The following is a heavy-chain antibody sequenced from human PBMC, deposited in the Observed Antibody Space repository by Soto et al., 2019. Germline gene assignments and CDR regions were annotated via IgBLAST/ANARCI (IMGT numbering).Heavy chain of an antibody. Sequence: SSVQVSCKASGYSFTDYHIHWVRQAPGQGLEWLGRINPKSGGTSTAQKFQGWVTMTTDTSISTASMELTRLTSDDTAIYYCARGDSTDCYNGGRALFYKHDMDVWG. D-gene: IGHD3-10*01. V-gene: IGHV1-2*04. CDR3: ARGDSTDCYNGGRALFYKHDMDV. CDR2: INPKSGGT. J-gene: IGHJ6*02. CDR1: GYSFTDYH.